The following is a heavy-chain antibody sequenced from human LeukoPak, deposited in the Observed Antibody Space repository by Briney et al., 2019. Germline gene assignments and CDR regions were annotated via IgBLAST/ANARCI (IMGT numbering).Heavy chain of an antibody. CDR2: ISSSSYI. Sequence: GGSLRLSCAASGFTFSSYSMNWVRQAPGKGLEWVSSISSSSYIYYADSVKGRFTISRDNAKNSLYLQMNSLRAEDTAVYYCAREDYYDSSGKDYWGQGTLVTVSS. CDR3: AREDYYDSSGKDY. D-gene: IGHD3-22*01. J-gene: IGHJ4*02. V-gene: IGHV3-21*01. CDR1: GFTFSSYS.